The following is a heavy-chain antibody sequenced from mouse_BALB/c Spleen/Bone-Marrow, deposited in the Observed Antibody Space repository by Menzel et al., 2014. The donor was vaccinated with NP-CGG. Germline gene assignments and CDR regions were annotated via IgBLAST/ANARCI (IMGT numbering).Heavy chain of an antibody. D-gene: IGHD1-2*01. V-gene: IGHV1-84*02. Sequence: QLVESGPELVKPGASVKISCKASGYTFTDYYINWVKQKPGQGLEWIGWIYPRNNNTKYNERFKDKATLTVDTPSSTAYMQLSSLTSEDTAVYFCARGITTATFAYWGQGTLVTVSA. J-gene: IGHJ3*01. CDR1: GYTFTDYY. CDR3: ARGITTATFAY. CDR2: IYPRNNNT.